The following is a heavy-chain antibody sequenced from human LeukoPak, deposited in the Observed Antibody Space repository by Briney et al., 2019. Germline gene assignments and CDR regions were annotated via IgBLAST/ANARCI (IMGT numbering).Heavy chain of an antibody. CDR3: AKPRDIDSWAFDV. CDR2: ISYDGRNK. V-gene: IGHV3-30*18. Sequence: PGGSLRLSCAASRFTFNNHDMHWVRQAPGKGLEWVAGISYDGRNKYYADSVKGRSTISRDNSKNTLNLQMNSLRTEDTAVYYCAKPRDIDSWAFDVWGQGTMVTVS. J-gene: IGHJ3*01. CDR1: RFTFNNHD. D-gene: IGHD2-15*01.